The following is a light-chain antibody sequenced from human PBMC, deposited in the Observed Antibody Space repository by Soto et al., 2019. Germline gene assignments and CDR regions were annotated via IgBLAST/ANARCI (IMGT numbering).Light chain of an antibody. J-gene: IGKJ2*01. CDR3: QQSYSTLYT. CDR2: AAS. CDR1: QNISSY. Sequence: DIQMTQSPSSLSASVGDRVTITCRASQNISSYLNWYHQKPGKAPKLLIYAASSLQSGVPSRFSGSESGTDFTLTISSLQPEDFATYYCQQSYSTLYTFGQGTKLEIK. V-gene: IGKV1-39*01.